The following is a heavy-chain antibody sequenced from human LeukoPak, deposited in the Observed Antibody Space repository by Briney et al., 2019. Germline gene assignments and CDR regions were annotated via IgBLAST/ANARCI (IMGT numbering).Heavy chain of an antibody. CDR2: IYYSGST. Sequence: PSETLSLTCTVSGGSISSYYWSWIRQPPGKGLEWIGYIYYSGSTNYNPSLKSRVTISVDTSKNQFSLKLSSVTAADTAVYYCARGYDFWSGYYSGYWGQGTLVTVSS. D-gene: IGHD3-3*01. CDR1: GGSISSYY. J-gene: IGHJ4*02. CDR3: ARGYDFWSGYYSGY. V-gene: IGHV4-59*01.